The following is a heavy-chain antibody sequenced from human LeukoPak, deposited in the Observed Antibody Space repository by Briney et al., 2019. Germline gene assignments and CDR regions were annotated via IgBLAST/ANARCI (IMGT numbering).Heavy chain of an antibody. D-gene: IGHD2-15*01. CDR3: VRGGASTWS. J-gene: IGHJ5*02. CDR1: GFTFKNYW. Sequence: GGSLRLSCAASGFTFKNYWMHWVRQAPGKGPVWVSRINDGGSSTTYADSVKGRFTISRDDAKNTLYLQMNSLRAEDTAVYYCVRGGASTWSWGQGTLVTVSS. CDR2: INDGGSST. V-gene: IGHV3-74*01.